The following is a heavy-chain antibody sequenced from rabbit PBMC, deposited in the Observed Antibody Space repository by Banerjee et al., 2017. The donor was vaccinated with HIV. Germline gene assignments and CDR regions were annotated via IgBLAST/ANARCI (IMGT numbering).Heavy chain of an antibody. J-gene: IGHJ3*01. Sequence: QEQLVESGGGLVQPEGSLTLTCKASGSDISSNAMCWVRQAPGKGLELIACIYGSNGDKWYASWVNGRFTISKTSSTTVTLQMSILTAADTATYFCATHSDDYAGYGVVMDLWGQGTLVTVS. CDR1: GSDISSNA. CDR3: ATHSDDYAGYGVVMDL. CDR2: IYGSNGDK. D-gene: IGHD7-1*01. V-gene: IGHV1S47*01.